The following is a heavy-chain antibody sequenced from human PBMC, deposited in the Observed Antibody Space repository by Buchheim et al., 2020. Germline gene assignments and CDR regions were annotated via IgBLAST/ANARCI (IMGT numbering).Heavy chain of an antibody. CDR3: AGERVDKPVVAGPFDF. CDR2: INHSGST. Sequence: QVQLQQWGAGLLKPSETLSLTCAVYGGSFSGYYWSWIRQPPGKGLEWIGEINHSGSTNYNPSLKSRVALSMDRSMNHFSLRLTSVTAADTAVYYCAGERVDKPVVAGPFDFWGQG. J-gene: IGHJ4*02. D-gene: IGHD5-18*01. CDR1: GGSFSGYY. V-gene: IGHV4-34*01.